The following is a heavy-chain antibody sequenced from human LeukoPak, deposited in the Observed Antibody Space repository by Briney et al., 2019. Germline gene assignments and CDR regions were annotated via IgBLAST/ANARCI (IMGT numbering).Heavy chain of an antibody. J-gene: IGHJ4*02. CDR2: IYTSGST. Sequence: SETLSLTCTVSGGSISSGSYYWSWIRQPAGKGLGWIGRIYTSGSTNYNPSLKSRVTISVDTSKNQFSLKLSSVTAADTDVYYCARGAMEIAAAGCYFDYWGQGTLVTVSS. D-gene: IGHD6-13*01. V-gene: IGHV4-61*02. CDR1: GGSISSGSYY. CDR3: ARGAMEIAAAGCYFDY.